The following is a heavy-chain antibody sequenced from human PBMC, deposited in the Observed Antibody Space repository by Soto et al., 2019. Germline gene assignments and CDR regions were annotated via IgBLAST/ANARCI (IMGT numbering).Heavy chain of an antibody. CDR1: GFTFSSYA. V-gene: IGHV3-30-3*01. J-gene: IGHJ5*02. Sequence: QVQLVESGGGVVQPGRSLRLSCAASGFTFSSYAMHWVRQAPGKGLEWVAVISYDGSNKYYADSVKGRFTISRDNSKNTLYLQMNSLRAEDTAVYYCARDPGYCSSTSCQLPYRFDPWGQGTLVTVSS. CDR3: ARDPGYCSSTSCQLPYRFDP. D-gene: IGHD2-2*01. CDR2: ISYDGSNK.